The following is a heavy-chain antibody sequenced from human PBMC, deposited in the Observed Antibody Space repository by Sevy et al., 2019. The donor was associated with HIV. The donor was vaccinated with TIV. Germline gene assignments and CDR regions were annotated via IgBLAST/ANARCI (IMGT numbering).Heavy chain of an antibody. J-gene: IGHJ4*02. CDR3: ARETPISAYNDF. CDR1: GFPFSNYN. CDR2: ISRRSTTI. V-gene: IGHV3-48*02. D-gene: IGHD3-16*01. Sequence: GGSLRLSCAASGFPFSNYNMNWVRQTPGRGLEWVSYISRRSTTIYYADSVKGRLTISTDNDQSSLYLQMNALRYEDTAVYYCARETPISAYNDFWGQGTLVTVSS.